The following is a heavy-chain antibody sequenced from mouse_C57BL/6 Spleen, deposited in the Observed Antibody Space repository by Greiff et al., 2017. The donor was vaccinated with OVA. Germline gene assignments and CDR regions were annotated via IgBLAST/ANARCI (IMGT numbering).Heavy chain of an antibody. J-gene: IGHJ2*01. D-gene: IGHD1-1*01. Sequence: QVQLQQPGAELVRPGSSVKLSCNASGYTFTSYWMHWVKQRPIQGLEWIGNIDPSDSETHYNQKFKDKATLTVDKSSSTAYMQLSSLTSEDSAVYYCARSTTVVAGFDYWGQGTTLTVSS. V-gene: IGHV1-52*01. CDR3: ARSTTVVAGFDY. CDR2: IDPSDSET. CDR1: GYTFTSYW.